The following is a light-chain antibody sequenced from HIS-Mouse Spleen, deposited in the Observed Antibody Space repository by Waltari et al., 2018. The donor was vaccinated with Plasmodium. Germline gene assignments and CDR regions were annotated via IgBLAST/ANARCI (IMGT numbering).Light chain of an antibody. V-gene: IGKV1-33*01. CDR2: DAS. CDR1: PDLSNY. CDR3: QQYDNLPYT. J-gene: IGKJ2*01. Sequence: DIQMTSSPSPLSASAGDRVTITSQASPDLSNYLNWYQQKPGKAPKLLIYDASNLETGVPSRFSGSGSGTDFTFTISSLQPEDIATYYCQQYDNLPYTFGQGTKLEIK.